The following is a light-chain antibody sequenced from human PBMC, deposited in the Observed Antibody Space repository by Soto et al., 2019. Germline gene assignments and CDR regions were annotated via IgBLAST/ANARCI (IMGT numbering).Light chain of an antibody. CDR2: WES. CDR3: QQYYSPPPLI. CDR1: QSVLYSSHNKTY. V-gene: IGKV4-1*01. Sequence: DIVMTQSPDSLAVSLGERATINCKSSQSVLYSSHNKTYLAWYQQKPGQPPKLLIYWESARESGVPDRVSASGYGTDCTRTISSLQAEDVAVYYCQQYYSPPPLIFGGGNKVEIK. J-gene: IGKJ4*01.